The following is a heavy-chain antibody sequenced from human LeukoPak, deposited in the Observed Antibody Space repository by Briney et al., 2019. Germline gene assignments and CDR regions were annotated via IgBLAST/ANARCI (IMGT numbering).Heavy chain of an antibody. Sequence: GASVKVSCKASGYSFTTYAINWVRQAPGQGLEWMGRIISILGIANYAQKFQGRVTITADKSTSTAYMGLSSLRSEDTAVYYYARGGQWLVQDYWGQGTLVTVSS. D-gene: IGHD6-19*01. CDR1: GYSFTTYA. J-gene: IGHJ4*02. V-gene: IGHV1-69*04. CDR2: IISILGIA. CDR3: ARGGQWLVQDY.